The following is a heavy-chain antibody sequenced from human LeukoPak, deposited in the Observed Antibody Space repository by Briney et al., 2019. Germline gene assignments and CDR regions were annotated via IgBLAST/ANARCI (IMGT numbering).Heavy chain of an antibody. V-gene: IGHV3-23*01. CDR2: ISGSGGST. CDR1: GFSFNIYA. Sequence: GGSLRLSCAASGFSFNIYAMSWVRQAPGKGLEWVSAISGSGGSTYYADSVKGRFTISRDNSKNTLYLQMNSLRAEDTAVYYCAEDRAGITVAGDNGIDYWGQGTLVTVSS. D-gene: IGHD6-19*01. J-gene: IGHJ4*02. CDR3: AEDRAGITVAGDNGIDY.